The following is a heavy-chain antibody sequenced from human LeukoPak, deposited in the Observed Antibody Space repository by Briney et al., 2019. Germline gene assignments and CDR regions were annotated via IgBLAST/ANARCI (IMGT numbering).Heavy chain of an antibody. D-gene: IGHD3-10*01. CDR2: IRQDGGEK. V-gene: IGHV3-7*05. CDR3: ANYGIWFGELFSSY. J-gene: IGHJ4*02. Sequence: GGSLRLSCAASRFTFSNYWMSWVRQAPRKGPERVANIRQDGGEKYYVDSVKGRFTISRDNAKNSLYLQMNSLRADDTAVYYCANYGIWFGELFSSYWGQGTLVTVSS. CDR1: RFTFSNYW.